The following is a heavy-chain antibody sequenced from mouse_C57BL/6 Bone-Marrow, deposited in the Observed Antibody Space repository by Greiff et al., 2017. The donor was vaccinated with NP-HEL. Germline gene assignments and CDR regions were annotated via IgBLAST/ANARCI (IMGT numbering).Heavy chain of an antibody. CDR1: GYTFTDHT. CDR2: IYPRDGST. CDR3: ARGSSYRYFDV. Sequence: QVHLQHSSSSIFKPLSSVKISCKVSGYTFTDHTIHWMKQRPEQGLEWIGYIYPRDGSTKYNEKFKGKATLTADKSSSTAYMQLNSLTSEDSAVYFCARGSSYRYFDVWGTGTTVTVSS. D-gene: IGHD1-1*01. J-gene: IGHJ1*03. V-gene: IGHV1-78*01.